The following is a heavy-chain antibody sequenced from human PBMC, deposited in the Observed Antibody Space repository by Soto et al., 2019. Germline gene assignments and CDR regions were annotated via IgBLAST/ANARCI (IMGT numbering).Heavy chain of an antibody. V-gene: IGHV1-8*01. Sequence: GGSVKVSCKASGYTFTSYDINGVLQSGVRGRDGMGWMNPNSGNTGYAQKFQGRVTMTRNTSISTAYMELSSLRSEDTAVYYCARKKQLVVRDYYYYGMDVWGQGTTVTVSS. J-gene: IGHJ6*02. CDR2: MNPNSGNT. CDR1: GYTFTSYD. D-gene: IGHD6-6*01. CDR3: ARKKQLVVRDYYYYGMDV.